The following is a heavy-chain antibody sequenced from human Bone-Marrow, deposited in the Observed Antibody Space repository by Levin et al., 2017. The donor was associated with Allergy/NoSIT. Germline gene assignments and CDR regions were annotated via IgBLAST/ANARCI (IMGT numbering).Heavy chain of an antibody. CDR3: WRDYSDSDQVDY. J-gene: IGHJ4*02. Sequence: GGSLRLSCVGSGFDFGPGSMNWVRQAPGKGLEWDACSTSSSRYIYYEDSVKDRLTISIDNAKNSLYLQMNRLTAAEPGVDYYWRDYSDSDQVDYWGQGTLVTVSS. V-gene: IGHV3-21*01. D-gene: IGHD5-12*01. CDR2: STSSSRYI. CDR1: GFDFGPGS.